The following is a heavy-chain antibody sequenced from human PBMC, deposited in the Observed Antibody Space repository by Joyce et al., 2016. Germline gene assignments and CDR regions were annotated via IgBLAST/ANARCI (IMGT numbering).Heavy chain of an antibody. D-gene: IGHD3-10*01. V-gene: IGHV1-18*03. CDR3: ARASRPMVPGVPGDYFYYMDV. J-gene: IGHJ6*03. Sequence: QVQLVQSGAEVRKPGASVKVSCKTSGDSLTTYGISWVRQAPGQGLGWMGWISTDMRDNKCAQKLQGRVTMTTNTPTTTAYMELRSLRSDDMAVDFCARASRPMVPGVPGDYFYYMDVWGRGTTVTVSS. CDR1: GDSLTTYG. CDR2: ISTDMRDN.